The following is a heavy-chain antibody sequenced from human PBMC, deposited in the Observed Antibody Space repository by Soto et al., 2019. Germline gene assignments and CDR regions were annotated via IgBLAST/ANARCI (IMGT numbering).Heavy chain of an antibody. D-gene: IGHD6-6*01. CDR3: AREISWSSSRWFDP. CDR1: GGSISNYY. Sequence: SETLSLTCTVSGGSISNYYWSWIRQPPGKGLEWIGYIYYSGSTNYNPSLKSRVTISVDTSKNQFSLKLSSVTAADTAVYYCAREISWSSSRWFDPWGQGTLVTVSS. CDR2: IYYSGST. V-gene: IGHV4-59*01. J-gene: IGHJ5*02.